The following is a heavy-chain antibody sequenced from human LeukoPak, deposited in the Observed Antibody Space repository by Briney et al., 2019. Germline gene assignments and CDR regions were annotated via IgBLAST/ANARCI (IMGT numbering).Heavy chain of an antibody. CDR2: IYYSGST. J-gene: IGHJ5*02. Sequence: SETLSLTCTVSGGSISSYYWSWIRQPPGKGLEWIGYIYYSGSTNYNSSLKSRVTILVDMSKNQFSLKLMSVTAADTAVYYCARDIGASSYYGAGTYNWFDPWGQGTLVTVSS. V-gene: IGHV4-59*01. D-gene: IGHD3-10*01. CDR1: GGSISSYY. CDR3: ARDIGASSYYGAGTYNWFDP.